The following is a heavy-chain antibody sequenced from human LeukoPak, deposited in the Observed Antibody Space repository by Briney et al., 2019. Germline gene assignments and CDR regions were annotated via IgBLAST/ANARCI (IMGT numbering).Heavy chain of an antibody. Sequence: TSETVSLTCTVSGGSISSSSYYWGWIRQPPGKGLEWIGSIYYSGSTYYNPSLKSRVTISVDTSKNQFSLKLSSVTAADTAVYYCARPPSSSWYYYYMDVWGKGTTVTVSS. J-gene: IGHJ6*03. CDR1: GGSISSSSYY. D-gene: IGHD6-13*01. CDR2: IYYSGST. V-gene: IGHV4-39*01. CDR3: ARPPSSSWYYYYMDV.